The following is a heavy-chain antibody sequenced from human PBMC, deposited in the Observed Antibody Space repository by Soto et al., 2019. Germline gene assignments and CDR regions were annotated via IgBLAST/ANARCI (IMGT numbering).Heavy chain of an antibody. D-gene: IGHD6-19*01. J-gene: IGHJ4*02. V-gene: IGHV5-51*01. CDR1: GYTFTNYW. Sequence: PGESLKISCQGSGYTFTNYWIGWVRQMPGKGLEWIGIIYAGDSDTRYSPSFQGHVSISVDKSISTAYLQWSSLKASDTAMYYCARRSEVKAGNGFDYWGQGALVTVSS. CDR2: IYAGDSDT. CDR3: ARRSEVKAGNGFDY.